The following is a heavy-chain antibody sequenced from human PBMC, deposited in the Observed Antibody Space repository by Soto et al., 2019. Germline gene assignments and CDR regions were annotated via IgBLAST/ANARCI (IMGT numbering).Heavy chain of an antibody. J-gene: IGHJ4*02. Sequence: QVQLQESGPGLVKPSETLSLTCTVSGGSISSYYWSWIRQPPGKGLEWIGYIYYSGSTNYNPSLKSRVAIPVATSKNQSSLTLSSVTAADTAVYYCARRYGPGFDYWGQGTLVTVSS. D-gene: IGHD4-17*01. CDR1: GGSISSYY. CDR2: IYYSGST. CDR3: ARRYGPGFDY. V-gene: IGHV4-59*08.